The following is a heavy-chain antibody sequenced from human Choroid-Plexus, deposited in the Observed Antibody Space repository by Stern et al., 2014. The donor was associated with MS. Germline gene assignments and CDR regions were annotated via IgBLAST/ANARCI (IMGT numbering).Heavy chain of an antibody. CDR2: VSDDGSNK. J-gene: IGHJ5*02. Sequence: VQLVESGGGVVQPGRPLRLSCVASGFTFGSCAMHWVRPAPGKGLGWVAGVSDDGSNKYYADSVKGRFTISRDNSQNTLYMQMSSLRPEDTAVYYCAKDRQYLTYFFDHWGQGSLVTVSS. CDR3: AKDRQYLTYFFDH. V-gene: IGHV3-30*18. CDR1: GFTFGSCA. D-gene: IGHD2/OR15-2a*01.